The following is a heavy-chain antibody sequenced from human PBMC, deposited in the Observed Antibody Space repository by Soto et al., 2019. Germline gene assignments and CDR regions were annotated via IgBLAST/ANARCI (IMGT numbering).Heavy chain of an antibody. CDR3: ARERLNTGWYGFDY. V-gene: IGHV1-18*04. J-gene: IGHJ4*02. Sequence: QVQLVQSGGEVKKPGASVKVSCKTSGYTFSNYDFSWVRQAPGQGLEWMGWVSNKNGVTNYAEKFRDRLTMSTDTSTNTLYMELRSLRSDDTAVYFCARERLNTGWYGFDYWGQGTQVTVSS. CDR1: GYTFSNYD. D-gene: IGHD6-19*01. CDR2: VSNKNGVT.